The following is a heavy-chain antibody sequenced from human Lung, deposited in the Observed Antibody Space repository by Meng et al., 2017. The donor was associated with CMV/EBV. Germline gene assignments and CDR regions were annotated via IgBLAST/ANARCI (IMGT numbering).Heavy chain of an antibody. CDR1: GFIFRGYA. CDR2: ISGRTRVSSMSDSGEKT. CDR3: ANNEAMTGYDHQYAFGI. J-gene: IGHJ3*02. Sequence: GGSLRLXCVGSGFIFRGYAMSWVRQAPGKGLEWVSSISGRTRVSSMSDSGEKTHYADSVKGPFTISRDNSKNTLYLEMTGLGVEDTALYYCANNEAMTGYDHQYAFGIWGQGTXVTVSS. D-gene: IGHD5-12*01. V-gene: IGHV3-23*01.